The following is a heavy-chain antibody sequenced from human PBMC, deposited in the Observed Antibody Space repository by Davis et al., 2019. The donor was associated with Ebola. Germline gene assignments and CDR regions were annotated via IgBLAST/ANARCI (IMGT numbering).Heavy chain of an antibody. CDR2: IFPGDSET. Sequence: GESLKISCKGSGYSFTSYWIGWVRQMPGKGLEWMGIIFPGDSETMYSPSFQGQVTISADKSINTAYLQWNTLKASDTAMYYCVFKTGTTPYDWFDPWGQGTLVTVSS. CDR3: VFKTGTTPYDWFDP. V-gene: IGHV5-51*01. J-gene: IGHJ5*02. CDR1: GYSFTSYW. D-gene: IGHD1-1*01.